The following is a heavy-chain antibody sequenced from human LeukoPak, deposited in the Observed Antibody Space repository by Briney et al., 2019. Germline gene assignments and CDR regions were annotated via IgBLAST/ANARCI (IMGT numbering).Heavy chain of an antibody. J-gene: IGHJ5*02. CDR2: IYYSGST. CDR1: GGSISSGDYY. V-gene: IGHV4-61*08. D-gene: IGHD6-13*01. CDR3: ARLGGSIAAAEVWFDP. Sequence: SETLSLTCTVSGGSISSGDYYWSWIRQPPGKGLEWIGYIYYSGSTNYNPSLKSRVTISVDTSKNQFSLKLSSVTAADTAVYYCARLGGSIAAAEVWFDPWGQGTLVTVSS.